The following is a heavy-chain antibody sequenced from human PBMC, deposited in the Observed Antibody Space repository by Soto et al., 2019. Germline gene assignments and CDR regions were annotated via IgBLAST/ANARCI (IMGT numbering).Heavy chain of an antibody. Sequence: ASVKASCKASGYTFTNYAMHWVRQAPGQRLEWMGWISTYNGDTNYAQTFQGRVTMTTDTSTSTVHMEVRRLRSDDTAVYYCAREGVAPYYYYGMDVWGHGTPVTSP. D-gene: IGHD5-12*01. V-gene: IGHV1-18*01. CDR3: AREGVAPYYYYGMDV. CDR2: ISTYNGDT. J-gene: IGHJ6*02. CDR1: GYTFTNYA.